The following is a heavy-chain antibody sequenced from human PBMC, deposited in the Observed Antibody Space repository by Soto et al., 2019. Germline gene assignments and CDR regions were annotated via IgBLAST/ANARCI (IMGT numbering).Heavy chain of an antibody. J-gene: IGHJ6*02. CDR3: ARGGRDYYYGMDV. V-gene: IGHV3-23*01. CDR2: ISGSGGST. Sequence: EVQLLESGGGLVQPGGSLRLSCAASGFTFSSYAMSWVRQAPGKGLEWVSAISGSGGSTYYADSVKGRFTISRDNSKNTLYLQMNSLSAEDTAVYYCARGGRDYYYGMDVWGQGTTVTVSS. D-gene: IGHD3-16*01. CDR1: GFTFSSYA.